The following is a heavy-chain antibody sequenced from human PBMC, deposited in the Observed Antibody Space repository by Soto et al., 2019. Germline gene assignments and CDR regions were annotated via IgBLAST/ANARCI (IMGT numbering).Heavy chain of an antibody. J-gene: IGHJ4*02. CDR1: GGTFSSYA. V-gene: IGHV1-69*13. D-gene: IGHD2-21*02. CDR2: IIPIFGTT. CDR3: HSYCGGDCFDDYFDY. Sequence: SVKVSCKASGGTFSSYAFSWVRQAPGQGLEWMGGIIPIFGTTNYAQKFQGRVTITADESTSTAYMELSSLRSEDTAAYYCHSYCGGDCFDDYFDYWGQGTLVTVSS.